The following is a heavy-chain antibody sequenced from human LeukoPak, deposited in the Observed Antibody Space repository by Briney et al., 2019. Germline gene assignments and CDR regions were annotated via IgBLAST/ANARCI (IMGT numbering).Heavy chain of an antibody. CDR3: ASRYYYDSSGAYYYGMDV. CDR2: IIPIFGTA. D-gene: IGHD3-22*01. J-gene: IGHJ6*02. Sequence: SVKVSCKASGGTFSSYAISWVRQAPGQGLEWMGGIIPIFGTANYAQKFEGRVTITADESTSTAYMELSSLRSEDTAVYYCASRYYYDSSGAYYYGMDVWGQGTTVTVSS. V-gene: IGHV1-69*01. CDR1: GGTFSSYA.